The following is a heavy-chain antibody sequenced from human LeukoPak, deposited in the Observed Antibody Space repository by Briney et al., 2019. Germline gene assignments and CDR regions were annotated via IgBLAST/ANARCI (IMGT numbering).Heavy chain of an antibody. J-gene: IGHJ5*02. CDR2: INPGGSAI. CDR1: GFTFSNYL. V-gene: IGHV3-7*01. Sequence: GGSLRLSCATSGFTFSNYLMTWLRQAPGKGLEYVAHINPGGSAIYYVDSVKGRFTISRDNAKNSLSLQMNSLTVEDTAVYYCSRTDLWGRGTLVTVSS. CDR3: SRTDL.